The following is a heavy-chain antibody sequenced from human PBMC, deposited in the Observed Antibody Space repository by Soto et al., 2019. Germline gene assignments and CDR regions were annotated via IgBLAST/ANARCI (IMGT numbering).Heavy chain of an antibody. CDR1: GGSINNANYH. J-gene: IGHJ5*02. CDR2: IYYSGII. V-gene: IGHV4-39*01. D-gene: IGHD3-10*01. Sequence: SETLSLTCTVSGGSINNANYHWGWIRQPPGKGLEYIGNIYYSGIISYNPSLQSRVTISVDTSKNQFSLKLTSVTAADTAVYYCARQGRFYGSGSFFDPWGQGTLVTVSS. CDR3: ARQGRFYGSGSFFDP.